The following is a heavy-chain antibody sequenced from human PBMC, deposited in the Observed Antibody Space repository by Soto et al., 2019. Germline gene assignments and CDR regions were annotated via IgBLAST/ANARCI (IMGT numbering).Heavy chain of an antibody. J-gene: IGHJ6*02. V-gene: IGHV4-39*07. CDR1: GDSISSAGYS. CDR2: ISYTGNT. CDR3: GRGVYYVILPGNWGYGMDV. Sequence: SETLSLTCTVSGDSISSAGYSWGWIRQPPGKGLEYIGTISYTGNTYYNSSLMTRVTISLDTSKNQFSLKLTSVTAADTAVYNCGRGVYYVILPGNWGYGMDVWGQGTRVTVSS. D-gene: IGHD3-9*01.